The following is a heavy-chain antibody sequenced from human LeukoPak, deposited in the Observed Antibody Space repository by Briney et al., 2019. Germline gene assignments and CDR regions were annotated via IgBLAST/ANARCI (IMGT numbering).Heavy chain of an antibody. CDR2: IYTGGST. V-gene: IGHV3-53*01. CDR1: GFTVKTNS. Sequence: GGSLRLSCVASGFTVKTNSMSWVRQAPGKGLEWVSVIYTGGSTYYADSVNGRFTISRDNSKNTLYLQMTSLTAEDTAVYYCASAREYCISSECYDYFQHWGQGTQVSVSS. D-gene: IGHD2-2*01. J-gene: IGHJ1*01. CDR3: ASAREYCISSECYDYFQH.